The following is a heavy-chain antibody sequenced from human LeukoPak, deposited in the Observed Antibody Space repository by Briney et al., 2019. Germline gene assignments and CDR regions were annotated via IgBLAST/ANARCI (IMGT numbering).Heavy chain of an antibody. CDR3: AKVVGTGTTPTDY. Sequence: GGSLRLSCVVSGFSFSTYWMSWVRQPPGKGLEWVANIKTDGSEKYYVDSVKGRFTISRDNSKNTLSLQMNSLRVEDTAVYYCAKVVGTGTTPTDYWGQGTLVTVSS. V-gene: IGHV3-7*05. J-gene: IGHJ4*02. D-gene: IGHD1-1*01. CDR1: GFSFSTYW. CDR2: IKTDGSEK.